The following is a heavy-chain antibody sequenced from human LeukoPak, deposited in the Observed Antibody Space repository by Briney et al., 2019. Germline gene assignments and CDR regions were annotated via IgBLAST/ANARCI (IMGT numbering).Heavy chain of an antibody. Sequence: PGGSLRLSCAASGFTFSSYWMSWVRQAPGKGLEWMANIKQDGSEKYYVDSVKGRFTISRDNAKNSLYLQMNSLRAEDTAVYYCARDHSSGWTKDFDAFDIWGQGTMVTVSS. CDR3: ARDHSSGWTKDFDAFDI. CDR1: GFTFSSYW. CDR2: IKQDGSEK. D-gene: IGHD6-19*01. J-gene: IGHJ3*02. V-gene: IGHV3-7*01.